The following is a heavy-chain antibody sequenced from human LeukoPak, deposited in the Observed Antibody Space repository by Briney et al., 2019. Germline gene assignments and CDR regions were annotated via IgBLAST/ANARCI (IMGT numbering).Heavy chain of an antibody. CDR3: TRDQGSSWSDPYDY. J-gene: IGHJ4*02. CDR2: INPNTGGT. V-gene: IGHV1-2*02. Sequence: ASVKVSCKASGYTFTGYYMHWVRQAPGQGLEWMGWINPNTGGTNYAQKFQGRVTMTRDTSITAAYMELNSLRSDDTAVYYCTRDQGSSWSDPYDYWGQGTLVTVSS. D-gene: IGHD6-13*01. CDR1: GYTFTGYY.